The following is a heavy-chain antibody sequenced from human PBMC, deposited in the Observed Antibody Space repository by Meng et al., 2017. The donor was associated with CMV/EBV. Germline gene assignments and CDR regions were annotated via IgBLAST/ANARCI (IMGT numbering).Heavy chain of an antibody. Sequence: SGPTLVKPAQTLTLTCSFSGFSRSTNGVRVSWIRQPPGKALEGLARIDWDGDNFYSKSLKTRLTMSKVTSKNQVVLTMTHMDPEDTATYYCARIRRGGDWIFDYWGQGILVTVSS. V-gene: IGHV2-70D*14. D-gene: IGHD2-21*01. J-gene: IGHJ4*02. CDR3: ARIRRGGDWIFDY. CDR2: IDWDGDN. CDR1: GFSRSTNGVR.